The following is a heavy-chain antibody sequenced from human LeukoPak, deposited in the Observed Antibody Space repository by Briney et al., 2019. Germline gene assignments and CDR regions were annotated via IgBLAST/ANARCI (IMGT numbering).Heavy chain of an antibody. CDR2: IYWDDDK. J-gene: IGHJ4*02. V-gene: IGHV2-5*02. D-gene: IGHD6-25*01. Sequence: SGPTLVKPTQTLTLACTFSGFSFSTSRVGVGWIRQPPGKALEWLAHIYWDDDKRYSPSLKSRLTIAKVTFKNQVVPTMTNMDPVDTATYYCAHKARIGAQFDYWGQGTLVTVSS. CDR3: AHKARIGAQFDY. CDR1: GFSFSTSRVG.